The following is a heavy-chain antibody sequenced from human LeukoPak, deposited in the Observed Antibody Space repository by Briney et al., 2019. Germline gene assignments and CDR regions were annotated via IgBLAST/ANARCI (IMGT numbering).Heavy chain of an antibody. CDR1: GGSISSYY. V-gene: IGHV4-59*01. D-gene: IGHD6-19*01. J-gene: IGHJ4*02. CDR2: IYYSGST. Sequence: SETLSLTCTVSGGSISSYYWSWIRQPPGKGLEWIGYIYYSGSTNYNPSLKSRVTISVDTSKNQFSLKLSSVTAADTAVYYCARGLEQWLVQIDYWGQGTLVTVSS. CDR3: ARGLEQWLVQIDY.